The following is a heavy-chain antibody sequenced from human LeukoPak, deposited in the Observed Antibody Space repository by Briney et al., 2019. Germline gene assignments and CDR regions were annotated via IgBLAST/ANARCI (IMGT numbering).Heavy chain of an antibody. Sequence: SETLSLTCTVSGGSISSYYWSWIRQPPGKGLEWIGYIYYSGSTNYNPSLKSRVTISVDTSKNQFSLKLSSVTAADTAVYYCARRWNGDGGFDYWGQGTLVTVSS. CDR3: ARRWNGDGGFDY. V-gene: IGHV4-59*08. D-gene: IGHD4-17*01. J-gene: IGHJ4*02. CDR2: IYYSGST. CDR1: GGSISSYY.